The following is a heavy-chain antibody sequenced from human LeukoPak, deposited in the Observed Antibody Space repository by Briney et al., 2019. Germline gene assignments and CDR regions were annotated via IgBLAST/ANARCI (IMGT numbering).Heavy chain of an antibody. CDR3: ARDGYSGYDFYFDY. V-gene: IGHV6-1*01. J-gene: IGHJ4*02. Sequence: SQTLSLTCAISGDSVSSNGASWNWIRQSPSRGLEWLGRTYYRSQQWHSDYALSVKGRITLNPDTSKNQFSLQLNSMTPEDTAVYYCARDGYSGYDFYFDYWGQGSLVTVSS. D-gene: IGHD5-12*01. CDR2: TYYRSQQWHS. CDR1: GDSVSSNGAS.